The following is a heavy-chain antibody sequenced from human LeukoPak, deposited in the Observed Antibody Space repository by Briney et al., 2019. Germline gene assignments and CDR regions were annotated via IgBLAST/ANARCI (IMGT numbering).Heavy chain of an antibody. CDR1: GFTFSSYA. D-gene: IGHD6-13*01. CDR2: MSYDGSNK. Sequence: GGSLRLSCAASGFTFSSYAMHWVRQAPGKGLEWVALMSYDGSNKYYADSVKGRFTISRDNSKNTLYLQMNSLRTEDTAVYFCARVSLHLAAAATKDIENWYFDLWGRGTLVTVSS. J-gene: IGHJ2*01. CDR3: ARVSLHLAAAATKDIENWYFDL. V-gene: IGHV3-30*04.